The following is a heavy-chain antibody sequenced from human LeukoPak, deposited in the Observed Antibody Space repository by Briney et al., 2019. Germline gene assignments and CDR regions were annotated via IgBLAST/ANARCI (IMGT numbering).Heavy chain of an antibody. Sequence: SGTLSLTCGESGGSICGTILWSWIRQPPGKGLEWIGEINHSGSTNYNPSLKSRVTISVDTSKNQFSLKLSSVTAADTAVYYCARGLLPVAVAAGTSVSWGQGTLVTVSS. V-gene: IGHV4-4*02. D-gene: IGHD6-19*01. CDR2: INHSGST. CDR1: GGSICGTIL. CDR3: ARGLLPVAVAAGTSVS. J-gene: IGHJ5*02.